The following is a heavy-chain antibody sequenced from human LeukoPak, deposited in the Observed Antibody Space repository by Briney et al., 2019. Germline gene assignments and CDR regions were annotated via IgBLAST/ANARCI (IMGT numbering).Heavy chain of an antibody. Sequence: SETLSLICAVYGGSFSGYYWSWIRQPPGKGLEWIGEINHSGSTNYNPSLKSRVTISVDTSKNQFSLKLSSVTAADTAVYYCARRRRDGYNRLAYYFDYWGQGTLVTVSS. V-gene: IGHV4-34*01. J-gene: IGHJ4*02. D-gene: IGHD5-24*01. CDR1: GGSFSGYY. CDR2: INHSGST. CDR3: ARRRRDGYNRLAYYFDY.